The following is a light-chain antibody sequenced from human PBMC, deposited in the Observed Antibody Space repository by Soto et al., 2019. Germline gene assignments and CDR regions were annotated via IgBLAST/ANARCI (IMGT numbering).Light chain of an antibody. CDR2: EVS. Sequence: QSVLTQPPSASGSPGQSVTISCTGSSSDVGAYNYVSWYQQHPGKAPKLMIYEVSERPSGVPNRFSGSKSGNTASLTVSGLQTEDEADYYCSSYAGIDSLLFGGGTKLTVL. CDR3: SSYAGIDSLL. V-gene: IGLV2-8*01. J-gene: IGLJ2*01. CDR1: SSDVGAYNY.